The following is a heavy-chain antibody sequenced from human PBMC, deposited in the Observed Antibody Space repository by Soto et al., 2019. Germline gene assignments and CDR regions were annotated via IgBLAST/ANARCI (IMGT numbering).Heavy chain of an antibody. D-gene: IGHD3-10*01. CDR3: ADFGSGDYVRDY. CDR1: GGSFRGYY. V-gene: IGHV4-34*01. J-gene: IGHJ4*02. Sequence: PSETLSLTCAVYGGSFRGYYCSWIRQPPGKGLEWIGEINHSGSTNYNPSLKSRVTISVDTSKNQFSLKLSSVTAADTAVYYCADFGSGDYVRDYWGQGTLVTVSS. CDR2: INHSGST.